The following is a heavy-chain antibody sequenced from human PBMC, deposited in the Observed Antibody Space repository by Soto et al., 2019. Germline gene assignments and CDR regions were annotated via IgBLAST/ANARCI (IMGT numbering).Heavy chain of an antibody. CDR3: AAPSMIEPNSEAFEL. CDR1: GFTFTRSV. D-gene: IGHD3-22*01. J-gene: IGHJ3*01. Sequence: QMQVVQSGPEVKKPGTSVKVSCKGSGFTFTRSVVQWVRQARGQGLEWIGWIVIASGDTNYAQKFQERVTIIRDMSTSTAYMELSSLRSADTAIYYCAAPSMIEPNSEAFELWGQGTMVTVSS. V-gene: IGHV1-58*01. CDR2: IVIASGDT.